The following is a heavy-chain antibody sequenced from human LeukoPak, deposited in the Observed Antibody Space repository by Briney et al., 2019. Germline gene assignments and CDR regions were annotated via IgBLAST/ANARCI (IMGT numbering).Heavy chain of an antibody. J-gene: IGHJ4*02. CDR2: IYNSGTT. CDR3: ASSSSGTYSERKFDY. D-gene: IGHD1-26*01. Sequence: SETLSLTCTVSGGSISSSGYYWSWIRQRPGKGLEWIGYIYNSGTTYYSPPLKSRVSIPVDTSKNQFSLNLSSVTAADTAVYYCASSSSGTYSERKFDYWGQGTLVTVSS. CDR1: GGSISSSGYY. V-gene: IGHV4-31*03.